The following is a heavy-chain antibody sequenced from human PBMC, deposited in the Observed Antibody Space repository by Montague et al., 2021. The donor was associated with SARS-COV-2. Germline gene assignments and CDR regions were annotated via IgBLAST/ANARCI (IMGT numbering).Heavy chain of an antibody. CDR1: GFGFSRYW. J-gene: IGHJ6*02. CDR2: INQDGGEK. Sequence: SLRLSCAASGFGFSRYWMTWVRQAPGKGLEWMANINQDGGEKYYVDSVKGRFTVSRDNAKNSLYLQLNSLRDEDTAVYYCAMFKYCTTSTCADEPYYYYYVGMDVWGQGTMVTVSS. CDR3: AMFKYCTTSTCADEPYYYYYVGMDV. D-gene: IGHD2-8*01. V-gene: IGHV3-7*01.